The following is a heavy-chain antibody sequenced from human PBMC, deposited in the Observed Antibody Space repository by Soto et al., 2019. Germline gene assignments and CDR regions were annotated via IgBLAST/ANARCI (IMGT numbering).Heavy chain of an antibody. CDR2: INGRSNYK. D-gene: IGHD7-27*01. Sequence: PGGSLRLSCAASGFSFSTYNMNWVRQAPGKGLEWVSSINGRSNYKYYTDSVKGRFTISRDNPENSLYLQMDSLRVEDTAVYYCVREDGLVGSNSAFDQWGQGTLVTVSS. CDR3: VREDGLVGSNSAFDQ. CDR1: GFSFSTYN. J-gene: IGHJ4*02. V-gene: IGHV3-21*01.